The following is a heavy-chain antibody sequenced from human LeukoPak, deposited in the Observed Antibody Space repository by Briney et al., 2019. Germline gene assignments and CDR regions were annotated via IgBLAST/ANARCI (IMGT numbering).Heavy chain of an antibody. J-gene: IGHJ4*02. CDR2: MNPNSGNT. CDR3: ARPSRGSSGDFDY. V-gene: IGHV1-8*01. Sequence: EASVKVSCTASGYTFTSYDINWVRQATGQGLEWMGWMNPNSGNTGYAQKFQGRVTMTRNTSISTAYMELSSLRSEDTAVYYCARPSRGSSGDFDYWGQGTLVTVSS. D-gene: IGHD6-19*01. CDR1: GYTFTSYD.